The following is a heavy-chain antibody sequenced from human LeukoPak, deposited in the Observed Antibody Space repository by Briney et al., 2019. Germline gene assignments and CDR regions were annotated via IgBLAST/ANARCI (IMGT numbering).Heavy chain of an antibody. Sequence: GGSLRLSCAAAGLSFSSYDMYWVRQAPGKGLVWVSRIKSDGGTNYADSVKGRFTISRDNAKNTLSLQMNSLRAEDTGVYYCARAPSEIGGYYPEYFRHWGQGTLVTVSS. CDR1: GLSFSSYD. J-gene: IGHJ1*01. CDR3: ARAPSEIGGYYPEYFRH. CDR2: IKSDGGT. D-gene: IGHD3-22*01. V-gene: IGHV3-74*01.